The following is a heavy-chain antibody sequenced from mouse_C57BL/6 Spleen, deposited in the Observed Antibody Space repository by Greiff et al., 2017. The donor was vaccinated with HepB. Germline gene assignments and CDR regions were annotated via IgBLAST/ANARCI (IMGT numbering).Heavy chain of an antibody. CDR3: AREDFWYFDV. CDR2: INPSSGYT. J-gene: IGHJ1*03. V-gene: IGHV1-4*01. Sequence: QVQLQQSGAELARPGASVKMSCKASGYTFTSYTMHWVNQRPGQGLEWIGYINPSSGYTKYNQKFKDKATLTADKSSSTAYMQLSSLTSEDSAVYYCAREDFWYFDVWGTGTTVTVSS. CDR1: GYTFTSYT.